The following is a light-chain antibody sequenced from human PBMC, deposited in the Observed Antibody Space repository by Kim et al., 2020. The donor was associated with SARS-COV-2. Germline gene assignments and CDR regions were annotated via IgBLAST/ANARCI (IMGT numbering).Light chain of an antibody. CDR1: SLRSYY. J-gene: IGLJ3*02. V-gene: IGLV3-19*01. CDR3: NSRDSSGSRVL. Sequence: SSELTQDPAVSVALGQTVRITCQGDSLRSYYASWYQQKPGQAPVLVIYGKNNRPSGIPDRFSGSSSGNTASLTITGAQAEDEADYYCNSRDSSGSRVLFG. CDR2: GKN.